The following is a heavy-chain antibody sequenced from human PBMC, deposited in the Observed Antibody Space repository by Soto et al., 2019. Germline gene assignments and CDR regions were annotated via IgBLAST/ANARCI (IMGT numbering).Heavy chain of an antibody. CDR2: ILYDGSKE. V-gene: IGHV3-30*18. Sequence: TGGSLRLSCPSSGFSFKTYVMAWVRQAPGKGLEWVARILYDGSKEYYADPVKGRFTISRDNSKNTLYVQMDRLRVEDTAVYFCAKGFALIADHWGHGT. CDR1: GFSFKTYV. CDR3: AKGFALIADH. J-gene: IGHJ4*01.